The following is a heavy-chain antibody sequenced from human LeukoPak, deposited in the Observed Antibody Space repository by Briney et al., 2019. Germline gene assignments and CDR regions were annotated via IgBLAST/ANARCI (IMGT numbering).Heavy chain of an antibody. CDR1: GFTFSIYA. V-gene: IGHV3-30-3*01. D-gene: IGHD3-3*01. CDR3: AKDSGYYSFDY. Sequence: PGGSLRLSCAASGFTFSIYAMHWVRQAPGKGLEWVAVISYDGSNKYYADSVKGRFTISRDTSKNTVYLQMNSLRAEDTALYYCAKDSGYYSFDYWGQGTLVTVSS. CDR2: ISYDGSNK. J-gene: IGHJ4*02.